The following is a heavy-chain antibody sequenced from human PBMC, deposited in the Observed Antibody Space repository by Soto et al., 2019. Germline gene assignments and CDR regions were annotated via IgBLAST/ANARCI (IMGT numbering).Heavy chain of an antibody. J-gene: IGHJ5*02. CDR2: MNPGSGDT. CDR3: ARMATFGSLNWFDP. Sequence: QVQLVQSGAEVREPGASVKVSCKASGYSFTNNDVTWVRQATGQGLEWMGWMNPGSGDTGYAQKFQGRVTMTGDISIATACMELSSLRSDDTAIYYCARMATFGSLNWFDPWGQGTLVTVSS. CDR1: GYSFTNND. V-gene: IGHV1-8*01. D-gene: IGHD3-16*01.